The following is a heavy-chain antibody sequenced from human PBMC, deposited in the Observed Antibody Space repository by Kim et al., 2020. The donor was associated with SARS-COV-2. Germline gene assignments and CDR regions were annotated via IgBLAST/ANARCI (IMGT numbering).Heavy chain of an antibody. Sequence: GESLKISCKGSGYSFTSYWIGWVRQMPGKGLEWMGIIYTGDSDTRYSPSFQGQVTISADKSISQAYLTWRSLKAPNTALHYCGRQGRGGGRDLGGWGQGT. J-gene: IGHJ4*02. CDR1: GYSFTSYW. D-gene: IGHD2-15*01. CDR3: GRQGRGGGRDLGG. V-gene: IGHV5-51*01. CDR2: IYTGDSDT.